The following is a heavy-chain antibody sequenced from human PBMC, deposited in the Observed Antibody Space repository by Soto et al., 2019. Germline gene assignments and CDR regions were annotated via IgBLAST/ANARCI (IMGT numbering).Heavy chain of an antibody. D-gene: IGHD6-19*01. V-gene: IGHV3-15*07. Sequence: EVQLVESGGGLVKPGGSLRLSCAASGFTFSNAWMNWVRQAPGKGLEWVGRIKSKTDGGTTDYAAPVKGRFTISRDDSKNTLYLQMNSLKTEDTAVYYCTTDWVLGYSSGWSYGMDVWGQGTTVTVSS. CDR3: TTDWVLGYSSGWSYGMDV. J-gene: IGHJ6*02. CDR1: GFTFSNAW. CDR2: IKSKTDGGTT.